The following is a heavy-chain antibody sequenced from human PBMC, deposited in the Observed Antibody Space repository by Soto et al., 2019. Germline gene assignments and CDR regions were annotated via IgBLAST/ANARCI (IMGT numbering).Heavy chain of an antibody. Sequence: LSLTCSVSGGSINSYWRSWIRQPAGKGLEWIGRVYSSGTTDYNPSLNSRATMSVETSKNQFSLKLSSVTAADTAVYYCARDIGSYAYGEGYWGQGIQVTVSS. CDR2: VYSSGTT. CDR1: GGSINSYW. D-gene: IGHD3-10*01. J-gene: IGHJ4*02. V-gene: IGHV4-4*07. CDR3: ARDIGSYAYGEGY.